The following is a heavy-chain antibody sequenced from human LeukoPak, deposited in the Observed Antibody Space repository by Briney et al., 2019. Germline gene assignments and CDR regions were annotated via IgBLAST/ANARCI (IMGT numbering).Heavy chain of an antibody. CDR2: INPSGGST. CDR3: ARDRAAVRRSYSSGYHWHAFDI. CDR1: GYTFTSYY. J-gene: IGHJ3*02. Sequence: GASVKVSCKASGYTFTSYYMHWVRQAPGQGLEWMGIINPSGGSTSYAQKFQGRVTMTRDMSTSTVYMELSSLRSEDTAVYYCARDRAAVRRSYSSGYHWHAFDIWGQGTMVTVSS. V-gene: IGHV1-46*01. D-gene: IGHD6-19*01.